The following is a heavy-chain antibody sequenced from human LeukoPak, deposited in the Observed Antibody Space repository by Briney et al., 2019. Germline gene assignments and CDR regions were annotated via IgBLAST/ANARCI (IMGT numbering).Heavy chain of an antibody. J-gene: IGHJ3*02. CDR1: GYTFTSYA. V-gene: IGHV1-3*01. CDR2: INAGNGNT. D-gene: IGHD3-22*01. CDR3: ARDGRPGGYYYDSNDAFDI. Sequence: ASVKVSCKASGYTFTSYAMHWVRQAPGQRLEWMGWINAGNGNTKYSQKFQGRVTITRDTSASTAYMELSSLRSEDTAVYYCARDGRPGGYYYDSNDAFDIWGQGTMVTVSS.